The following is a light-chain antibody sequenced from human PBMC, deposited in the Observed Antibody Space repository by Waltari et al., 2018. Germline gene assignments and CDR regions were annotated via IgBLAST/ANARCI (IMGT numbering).Light chain of an antibody. CDR3: SSQSTKNGVI. V-gene: IGLV2-14*03. CDR2: DVN. CDR1: SSDGGGDDS. J-gene: IGLJ2*01. Sequence: QSALTQPASVSGSPGQSITIPCTGSSSDGGGDDSVSWYKAPPGQATNVIIYDVNQRPSGVSDRFSGSKSGNTASLTISGLQAEDEATFYCSSQSTKNGVIFGGGTKVTVL.